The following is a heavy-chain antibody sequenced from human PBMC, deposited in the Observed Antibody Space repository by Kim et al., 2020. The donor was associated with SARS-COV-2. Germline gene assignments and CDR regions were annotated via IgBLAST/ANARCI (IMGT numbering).Heavy chain of an antibody. CDR2: ISYDGVNK. CDR3: ARGRDGYKGYSDH. D-gene: IGHD5-12*01. J-gene: IGHJ4*02. V-gene: IGHV3-30-3*01. Sequence: GGSLRLSCTAYGFTFRTSAMHWVRQTPGRGLEWVAVISYDGVNKFYADSVKGRFTISRDNSKITLFLQMNSLAIEDTAVYFCARGRDGYKGYSDHWGQGTLVTVSP. CDR1: GFTFRTSA.